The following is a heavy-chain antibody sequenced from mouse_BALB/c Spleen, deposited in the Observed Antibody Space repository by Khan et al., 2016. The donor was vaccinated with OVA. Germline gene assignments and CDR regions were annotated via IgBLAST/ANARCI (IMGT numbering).Heavy chain of an antibody. V-gene: IGHV2-6-5*01. J-gene: IGHJ4*01. CDR1: GFSLTDYG. CDR3: AKPFYAHYYAMDY. D-gene: IGHD2-10*01. CDR2: IWGGGTT. Sequence: VQLKESGPGLVAPSQSLSITCTVSGFSLTDYGVSWIRQPPGKGLEWLGIIWGGGTTYYNSALKSRLSISKDNSKSQVFLKMNSLQTDDSAMYYCAKPFYAHYYAMDYWGQGTSVTVSS.